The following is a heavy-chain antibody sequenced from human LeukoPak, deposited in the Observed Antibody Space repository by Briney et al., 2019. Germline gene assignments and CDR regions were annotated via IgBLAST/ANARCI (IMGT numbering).Heavy chain of an antibody. Sequence: PGGSLRLSCAASGFTFSDYYMSWIRQAPGEGLEWVSYISSSSSYTNYADSVKGRFTISRDNAKNSLYLQMNSLRAEDTAVYYCARVGPDPGYSSSWYVDYWGQGTLVTVSS. D-gene: IGHD6-13*01. CDR1: GFTFSDYY. CDR2: ISSSSSYT. J-gene: IGHJ4*02. V-gene: IGHV3-11*06. CDR3: ARVGPDPGYSSSWYVDY.